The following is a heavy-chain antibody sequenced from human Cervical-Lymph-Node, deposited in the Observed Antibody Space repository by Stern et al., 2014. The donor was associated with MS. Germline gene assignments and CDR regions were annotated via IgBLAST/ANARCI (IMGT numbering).Heavy chain of an antibody. J-gene: IGHJ4*02. CDR3: ARDGEYSSTWYIVGY. V-gene: IGHV4-61*02. Sequence: QVQLQESGPGLVKPSQTLSLTCSVSGGSISSGSHYWSWIRQPAGKGLEWIGRIYSSGTTKYNPSLKSRVTMSLDTSKNDFPLPLSSVTAADTAVYYCARDGEYSSTWYIVGYWGQGTLVTVSS. CDR1: GGSISSGSHY. CDR2: IYSSGTT. D-gene: IGHD6-13*01.